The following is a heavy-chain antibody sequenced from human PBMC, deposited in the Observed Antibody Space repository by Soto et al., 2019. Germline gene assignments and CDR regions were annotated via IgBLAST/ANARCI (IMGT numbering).Heavy chain of an antibody. Sequence: QVQLVESGGGVVQSGSSLRLSCAGSGFSFSSYGMHWVRQAPGKGLEWVAIVYNDGSNKYYGDSVKGRFTISRDNSRNSVFLQMNSLRADDTAVYYCARDANLGFSSSWFMDYWGQGTRVTLSS. J-gene: IGHJ4*02. CDR1: GFSFSSYG. V-gene: IGHV3-33*01. CDR2: VYNDGSNK. D-gene: IGHD6-13*01. CDR3: ARDANLGFSSSWFMDY.